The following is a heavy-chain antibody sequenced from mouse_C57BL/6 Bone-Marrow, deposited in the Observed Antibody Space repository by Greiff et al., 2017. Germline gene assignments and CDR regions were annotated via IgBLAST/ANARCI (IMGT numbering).Heavy chain of an antibody. V-gene: IGHV1-81*01. CDR3: ARIYDGNNEGLDY. Sequence: VQLPHSGAELARPGASVKLSCKASGYTFTSYGISWVKQRTGQGLAWIGEIYPRSGNTYYNEKFKGKATLTADNSSSTAYMVLRSLTSEDSAVYYWARIYDGNNEGLDYGGQGTTLTVSS. CDR2: IYPRSGNT. CDR1: GYTFTSYG. J-gene: IGHJ2*01. D-gene: IGHD2-1*01.